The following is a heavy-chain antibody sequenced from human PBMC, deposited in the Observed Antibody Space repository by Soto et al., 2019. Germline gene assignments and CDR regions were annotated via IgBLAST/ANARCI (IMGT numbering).Heavy chain of an antibody. J-gene: IGHJ3*02. CDR1: GFTFSSYA. Sequence: PGGSLRLSCAASGFTFSSYAMHWVRQAPGKGLEWVAVISYDGSNKYYADSVKGRFTISRDNSKNTLYLQMNSLRAEDTAVYYCASLSAGHLRGGDAFDIWGQGTMVTVSS. CDR3: ASLSAGHLRGGDAFDI. CDR2: ISYDGSNK. D-gene: IGHD6-13*01. V-gene: IGHV3-30-3*01.